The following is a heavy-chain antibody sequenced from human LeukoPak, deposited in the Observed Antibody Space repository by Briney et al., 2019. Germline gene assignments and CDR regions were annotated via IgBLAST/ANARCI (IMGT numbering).Heavy chain of an antibody. CDR3: ARGLDLVTYYYDSSGYYFDY. CDR1: GYTFTDYY. CDR2: INPNSGGT. D-gene: IGHD3-22*01. J-gene: IGHJ4*02. V-gene: IGHV1-2*02. Sequence: ASVKVSCKASGYTFTDYYMQWLRQAPGQGLEWMGWINPNSGGTNFAQKFQGRVTMTRDTSINTAYMELNGLRSDDTAVYYCARGLDLVTYYYDSSGYYFDYWGQGTLVTVSS.